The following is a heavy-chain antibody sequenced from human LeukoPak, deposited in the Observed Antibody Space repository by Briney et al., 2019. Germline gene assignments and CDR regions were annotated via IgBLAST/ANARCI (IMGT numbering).Heavy chain of an antibody. CDR1: GYTFTSYG. D-gene: IGHD3-10*01. CDR3: ARDRSMVRGESGY. CDR2: ISTYSGNT. Sequence: ASVTVSCKASGYTFTSYGITWVRQAPGQGLEWMGWISTYSGNTNYAQNLQDRLTMTTDASTSTTYMELRSLRSDDTAVYYCARDRSMVRGESGYWGQGTLVTVSS. J-gene: IGHJ4*02. V-gene: IGHV1-18*01.